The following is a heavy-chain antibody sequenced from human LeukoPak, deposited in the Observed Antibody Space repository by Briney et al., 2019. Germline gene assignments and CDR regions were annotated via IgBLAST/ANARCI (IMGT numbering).Heavy chain of an antibody. CDR3: ARGAAADTRYFQH. CDR1: GGSISGYY. D-gene: IGHD6-13*01. J-gene: IGHJ1*01. CDR2: IYYSGIS. V-gene: IGHV4-59*01. Sequence: SETLSLTCTVSGGSISGYYWRWIRQPPGKGLEWIGDIYYSGISNYNPSLKSRATISVDTSKNQFSLKLRSVTAADTAVYYCARGAAADTRYFQHWGQGTLVTVSS.